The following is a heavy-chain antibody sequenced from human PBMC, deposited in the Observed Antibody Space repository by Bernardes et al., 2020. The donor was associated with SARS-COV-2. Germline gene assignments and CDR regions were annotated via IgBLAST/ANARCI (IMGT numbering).Heavy chain of an antibody. V-gene: IGHV3-53*01. CDR2: IFSVGTT. CDR3: ARDRGLDGYSHFDY. CDR1: GFTVSSNH. J-gene: IGHJ4*02. D-gene: IGHD4-4*01. Sequence: GGSRRLSCAASGFTVSSNHMNWVRQAPGKGLDWVSVIFSVGTTNYADSVRGRFTISRDNSKNMLYLLMNSLRAEDTAIYYCARDRGLDGYSHFDYWGQGTLVTVSS.